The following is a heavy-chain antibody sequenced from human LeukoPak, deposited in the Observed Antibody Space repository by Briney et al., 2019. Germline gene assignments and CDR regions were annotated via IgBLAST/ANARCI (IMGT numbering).Heavy chain of an antibody. CDR2: IYYSGST. CDR3: ARQSIAARVLDY. V-gene: IGHV4-59*01. Sequence: PSETLSLTCTVSGGSISGYYWSWIRQPPGKGLEWIGYIYYSGSTNYNPSLKSRVTISVDTSKNQFSLKLSSVTAADTAVYYCARQSIAARVLDYWGQGTLVTVSS. J-gene: IGHJ4*02. CDR1: GGSISGYY. D-gene: IGHD6-6*01.